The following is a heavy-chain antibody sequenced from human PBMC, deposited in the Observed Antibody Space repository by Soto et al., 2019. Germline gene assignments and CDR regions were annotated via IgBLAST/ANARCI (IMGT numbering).Heavy chain of an antibody. J-gene: IGHJ3*02. CDR2: IYTSGST. Sequence: SGTLSLTCTASGGSISSYYWRWIRQPAGKGLEWIGRIYTSGSTNYKHSLESRVTMSGDTSKNPFSLKLGTVSGADTAVYYCARVGKLELQGGAFDIWGQGTMVTVSS. D-gene: IGHD1-7*01. CDR3: ARVGKLELQGGAFDI. V-gene: IGHV4-4*07. CDR1: GGSISSYY.